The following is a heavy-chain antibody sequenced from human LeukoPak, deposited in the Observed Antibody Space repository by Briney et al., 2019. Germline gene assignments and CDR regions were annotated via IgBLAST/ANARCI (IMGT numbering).Heavy chain of an antibody. CDR3: AKAGAYDSSGYYYYLDY. D-gene: IGHD3-22*01. Sequence: GGSLRLSCAASGFTLSTFGNHWVRQAPGKGLEWVASISSDGNNKYYVGSVEGRFTISRDNSRNTLYLQMNSLRTEDTAVYCCAKAGAYDSSGYYYYLDYWGQGTLVTVPS. CDR1: GFTLSTFG. J-gene: IGHJ4*02. CDR2: ISSDGNNK. V-gene: IGHV3-30*18.